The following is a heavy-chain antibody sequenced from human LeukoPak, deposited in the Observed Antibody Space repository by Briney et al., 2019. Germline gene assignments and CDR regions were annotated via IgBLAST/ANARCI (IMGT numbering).Heavy chain of an antibody. J-gene: IGHJ4*02. V-gene: IGHV4-30-4*08. Sequence: PSETLSLTCTVSGGSITADNYFWSWTRQPPGEGLEWIGYIYYTAGSYYNPSLKSRVTMSIDASTNQFSLKLNSVTAADTAVYHCGRGLRYSESYVVEYWGLGTLVTVSS. CDR3: GRGLRYSESYVVEY. D-gene: IGHD1-26*01. CDR1: GGSITADNYF. CDR2: IYYTAGS.